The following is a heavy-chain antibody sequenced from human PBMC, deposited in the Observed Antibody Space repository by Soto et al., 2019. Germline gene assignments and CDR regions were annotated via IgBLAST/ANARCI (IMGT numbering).Heavy chain of an antibody. CDR3: AKGYDFWIYFDY. CDR1: GFTFGGYA. J-gene: IGHJ4*02. V-gene: IGHV3-23*01. Sequence: GVSLRFCCGAWGFTFGGYAMGWVRRGPGKGLEWVSAISGSGGSTYYADSVKGRFTISRDNSKNTLYLQMNSLRAEHTAVYSCAKGYDFWIYFDYWGQGTLVTVSS. D-gene: IGHD3-3*01. CDR2: ISGSGGST.